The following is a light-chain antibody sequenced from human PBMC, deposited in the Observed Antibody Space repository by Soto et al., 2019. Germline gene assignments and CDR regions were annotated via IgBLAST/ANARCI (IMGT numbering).Light chain of an antibody. CDR2: EVS. CDR3: CSNAGSSTTLI. CDR1: SSDVGSYNL. Sequence: QSVLTQPASVSGSPGQSITISCTGTSSDVGSYNLVSWYQQHPGKAPKLMIYEVSKRPSGVSNRFSGSKSGNTASLTISGLQAEEEADYYCCSNAGSSTTLIFGTGTKV. J-gene: IGLJ1*01. V-gene: IGLV2-23*02.